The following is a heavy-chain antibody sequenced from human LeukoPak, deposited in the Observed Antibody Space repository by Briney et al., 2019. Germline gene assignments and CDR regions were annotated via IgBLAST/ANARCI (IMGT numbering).Heavy chain of an antibody. CDR2: IRWDVGRT. J-gene: IGHJ4*02. CDR3: AKEKLDTLCCTFDY. CDR1: GFTFGDYS. D-gene: IGHD2/OR15-2a*01. Sequence: GRSLRLSCELSGFTFGDYSMHWVRQAPGKGLEWVGLIRWDVGRTHYGDSVKGRFTISRDKTRNSLYLQMSSVTTEDAALYYCAKEKLDTLCCTFDYWGQGTLVTVSS. V-gene: IGHV3-43*01.